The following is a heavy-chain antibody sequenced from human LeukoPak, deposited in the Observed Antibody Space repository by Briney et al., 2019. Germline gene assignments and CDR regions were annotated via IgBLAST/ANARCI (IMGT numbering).Heavy chain of an antibody. D-gene: IGHD1-26*01. CDR3: ARGGTEGPPGQPFDY. V-gene: IGHV4-30-2*01. J-gene: IGHJ4*02. CDR1: GGSISSGGYY. CDR2: IYHSGST. Sequence: SQTLSLTCTVSGGSISSGGYYWSWIRQHPGKGLEWIGYIYHSGSTYYNPSLKSRVTISVDRSKNQFSLKLSSVTAADTAVYYCARGGTEGPPGQPFDYWGQGTLVTVSS.